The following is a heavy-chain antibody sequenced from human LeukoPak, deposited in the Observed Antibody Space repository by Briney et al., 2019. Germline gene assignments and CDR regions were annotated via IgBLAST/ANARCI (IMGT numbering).Heavy chain of an antibody. Sequence: GASVKVSCKASGYTFTGYYMHWVRQAPGQGLEWKGWINPNSGGTNYAQKFQGRVTMTRDTSISTAYMELSRLRSDDTAVYYCATTRFVVVVPFDYWGQGTLVTVSS. CDR3: ATTRFVVVVPFDY. CDR2: INPNSGGT. J-gene: IGHJ4*02. V-gene: IGHV1-2*02. D-gene: IGHD2-21*01. CDR1: GYTFTGYY.